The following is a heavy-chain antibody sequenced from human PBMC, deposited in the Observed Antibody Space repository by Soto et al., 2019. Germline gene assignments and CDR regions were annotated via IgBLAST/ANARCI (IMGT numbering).Heavy chain of an antibody. V-gene: IGHV1-18*04. Sequence: QVQLVQSGAEVKKPGASVKVSCKASGYTFTSYGISWVRQAPGXGXXXXXXXNXIHGNTNYAQKLQGRVTMTTDTSTSTAYMELRSLRSLDTAVYYCLSQYHDSSATLYYYYGMDVWGQGTTVTVSS. CDR3: LSQYHDSSATLYYYYGMDV. J-gene: IGHJ6*02. D-gene: IGHD3-22*01. CDR1: GYTFTSYG. CDR2: XNXIHGNT.